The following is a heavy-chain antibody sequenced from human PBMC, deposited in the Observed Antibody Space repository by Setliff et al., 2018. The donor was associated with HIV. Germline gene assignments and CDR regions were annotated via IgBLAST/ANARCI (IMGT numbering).Heavy chain of an antibody. Sequence: GESLKISCKASGYNFVNYWIGWVRLMPGKGLEWMGIVYPGDSDVRYSPSFQGHVSISVDKSITTAYLQWSSLKASDTAMYYCATPISITSGSAFDYWGQGTLVTVSS. J-gene: IGHJ4*02. D-gene: IGHD2-2*01. CDR3: ATPISITSGSAFDY. CDR2: VYPGDSDV. CDR1: GYNFVNYW. V-gene: IGHV5-51*01.